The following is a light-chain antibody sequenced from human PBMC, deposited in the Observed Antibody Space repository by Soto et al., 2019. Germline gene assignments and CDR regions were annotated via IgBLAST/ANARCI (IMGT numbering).Light chain of an antibody. CDR1: QSVSSN. CDR3: QQYNNWPPWT. V-gene: IGKV3-15*01. CDR2: GAS. J-gene: IGKJ1*01. Sequence: EIVMTQSPATLSVSXXXXXXXXXXXSQSVSSNLAWYQQKPGQAPRLLIYGASTRATGIPARFSGSGSGTEFTLTISSLQSEDFAVYYCQQYNNWPPWTFGQGTNV.